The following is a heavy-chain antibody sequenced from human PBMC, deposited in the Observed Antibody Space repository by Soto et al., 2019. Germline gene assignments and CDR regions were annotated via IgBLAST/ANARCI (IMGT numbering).Heavy chain of an antibody. CDR1: GFAFSTYW. J-gene: IGHJ5*02. Sequence: EVRLVESGGGLVQPGGSLRLSCAASGFAFSTYWMTWVRQAPGKGLEWVGNIKQDGSEKYYLDSVRGRFTISRDNAKNSLYLQMNSLRAEDTAVYYCARGGTSWSDWFDPWGQGNLVTVSS. V-gene: IGHV3-7*01. CDR2: IKQDGSEK. CDR3: ARGGTSWSDWFDP. D-gene: IGHD2-2*01.